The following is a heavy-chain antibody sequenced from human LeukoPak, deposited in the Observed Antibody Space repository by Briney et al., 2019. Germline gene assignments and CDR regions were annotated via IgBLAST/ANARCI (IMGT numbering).Heavy chain of an antibody. J-gene: IGHJ3*02. D-gene: IGHD3-22*01. CDR3: ARYYYDSSGLDAFDI. CDR1: GGSFRGYY. CDR2: INHSGST. V-gene: IGHV4-34*01. Sequence: PSETLSLTCAVYGGSFRGYYWSWIRQPPGKGLEWIGEINHSGSTNYNPSLKSRVTISVDTSKNQFSLKLSSVTAADTAVYYCARYYYDSSGLDAFDIWGQGTMVTVSS.